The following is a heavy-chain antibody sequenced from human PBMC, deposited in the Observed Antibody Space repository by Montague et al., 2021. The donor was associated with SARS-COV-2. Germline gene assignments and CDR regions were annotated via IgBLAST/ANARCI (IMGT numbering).Heavy chain of an antibody. Sequence: SLRLSCATSGFTFSSYAMHWVRQAPGKGLEWVAVISYDGSNKYYADSVKGRFTISRDNSKNTLYLQMNSLRAEDTAVYYCARTREQWLVLDQKRYYYYGMDVWGQGTTGTVSS. CDR3: ARTREQWLVLDQKRYYYYGMDV. CDR1: GFTFSSYA. V-gene: IGHV3-30-3*01. D-gene: IGHD6-19*01. CDR2: ISYDGSNK. J-gene: IGHJ6*02.